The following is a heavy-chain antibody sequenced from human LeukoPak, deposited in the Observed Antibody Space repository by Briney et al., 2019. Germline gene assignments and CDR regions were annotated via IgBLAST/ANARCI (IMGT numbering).Heavy chain of an antibody. CDR3: ARHYYYDSFNDFYFSY. CDR1: GGSFSGYY. CDR2: INHSGST. D-gene: IGHD3-22*01. V-gene: IGHV4-34*01. J-gene: IGHJ4*02. Sequence: SETLSLTCAVYGGSFSGYYWNWIRQPPGKGLEWIGEINHSGSTNYNPSLKSRVTISVDTSKNQFSLKLSSVTAADTAVYYCARHYYYDSFNDFYFSYWGQGTLVTVSS.